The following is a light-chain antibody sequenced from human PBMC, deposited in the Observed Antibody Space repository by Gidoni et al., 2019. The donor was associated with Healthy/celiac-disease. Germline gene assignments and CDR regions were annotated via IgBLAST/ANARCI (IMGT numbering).Light chain of an antibody. CDR1: QSISSY. CDR3: QQSYSTPQT. J-gene: IGKJ1*01. Sequence: DIQMNKSPSSLSASVGDRVTITCRASQSISSYLNWYQQKPGKAPKLLIYAASSLQSGVPSRFSGSGSGTYFTLTISSLQPEDFATYYCQQSYSTPQTFGQGTKVEIK. V-gene: IGKV1-39*01. CDR2: AAS.